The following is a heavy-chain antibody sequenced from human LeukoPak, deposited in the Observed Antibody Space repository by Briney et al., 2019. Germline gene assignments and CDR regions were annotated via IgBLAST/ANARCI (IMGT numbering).Heavy chain of an antibody. CDR2: ISSSSTV. Sequence: GGSLRLSCAASGFTFSSYDMNWVRQAPGKGLEWVSYISSSSTVYYVDSVKGRFTISRDNAKNSLYLQMNSLRTEDTAVYYCARALDIWGKGTMVTVSS. J-gene: IGHJ3*02. CDR3: ARALDI. V-gene: IGHV3-48*01. CDR1: GFTFSSYD.